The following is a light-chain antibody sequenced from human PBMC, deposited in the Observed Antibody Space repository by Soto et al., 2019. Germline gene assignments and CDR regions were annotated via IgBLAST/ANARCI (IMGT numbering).Light chain of an antibody. V-gene: IGKV1-8*01. J-gene: IGKJ1*01. CDR3: QQYNSYWT. Sequence: AIRMTHSPSSFSASTGDRVTITFRASQGISSYLAWYQQKPGKAPKLLIYDASSLESGVPSRFSGSGSGTEFTLTISSLQPDDFATYYCQQYNSYWTFGQGTKVDI. CDR2: DAS. CDR1: QGISSY.